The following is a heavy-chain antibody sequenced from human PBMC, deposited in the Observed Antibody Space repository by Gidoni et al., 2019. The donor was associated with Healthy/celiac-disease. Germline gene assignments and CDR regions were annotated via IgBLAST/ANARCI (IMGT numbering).Heavy chain of an antibody. D-gene: IGHD1-26*01. CDR3: ARGPSGSYSRWYFDL. CDR2: IRANNGNT. J-gene: IGHJ2*01. V-gene: IGHV1-18*01. CDR1: GYTFTSYG. Sequence: QVQLVQSGAEVKMPGAPVMVSCEGSGYTFTSYGISWVRQVPGQGLGWMGWIRANNGNTNNAQKLQGRVTVTTDTSTSTAYMELRSLRSDDTAVYYCARGPSGSYSRWYFDLWGRGTLVTVSS.